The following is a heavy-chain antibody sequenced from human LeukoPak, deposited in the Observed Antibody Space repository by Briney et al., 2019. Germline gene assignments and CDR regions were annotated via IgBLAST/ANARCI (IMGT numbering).Heavy chain of an antibody. D-gene: IGHD2/OR15-2a*01. V-gene: IGHV3-23*01. CDR1: GFTFSDYP. CDR2: VGGSGGSDGRT. CDR3: ARGFYNSGLSLSAYDI. Sequence: PGGSLRLSCAASGFTFSDYPMTWVRQAPGKGREWVAVVGGSGGSDGRTEYGDSVKGRFSISRDNSRNTLYLQMNSLRAEDTAVYHCARGFYNSGLSLSAYDIWGQGTMVTVSS. J-gene: IGHJ3*02.